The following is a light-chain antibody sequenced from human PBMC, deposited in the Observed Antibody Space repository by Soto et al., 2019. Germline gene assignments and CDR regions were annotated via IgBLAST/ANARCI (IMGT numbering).Light chain of an antibody. Sequence: QSALTQPASVSGSPGQSITISCTGSSSDVGAYNYVSWYRQYPGKAPQVIIYEVSDRPSGISNRVSGSKSGNTASLTISGLQSEDEADYYCSSYASDITHVFGGGTKLTVL. J-gene: IGLJ3*02. V-gene: IGLV2-14*01. CDR2: EVS. CDR1: SSDVGAYNY. CDR3: SSYASDITHV.